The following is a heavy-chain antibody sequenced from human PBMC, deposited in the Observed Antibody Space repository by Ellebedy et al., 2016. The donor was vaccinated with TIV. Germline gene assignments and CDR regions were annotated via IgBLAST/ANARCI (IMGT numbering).Heavy chain of an antibody. CDR1: GFTFSSNW. Sequence: GESLKISCAASGFTFSSNWMHWVRQAPGKGLVWVSRINSGGSSTSYADSVKGRFTISRDNAKNTLYLQMNSLRAEDTAVYYCARDGIVGGTTAYYFDYWGQGTLVTVSS. D-gene: IGHD1-26*01. V-gene: IGHV3-74*01. CDR3: ARDGIVGGTTAYYFDY. CDR2: INSGGSST. J-gene: IGHJ4*02.